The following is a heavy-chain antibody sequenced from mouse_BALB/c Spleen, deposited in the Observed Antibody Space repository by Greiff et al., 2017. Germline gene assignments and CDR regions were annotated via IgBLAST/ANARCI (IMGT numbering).Heavy chain of an antibody. V-gene: IGHV1-80*01. CDR3: ARDYDGTY. Sequence: QVQLQQSGAELVRPGSSVKISCKASGYAFSSYWMNWVKQRPGQGLEWIGQIYPGDGDTNYNGKFKGKATLTADKSSSTAYMQLSSLTSEDSAVYFCARDYDGTYWGQGTLVTVSA. J-gene: IGHJ3*01. CDR2: IYPGDGDT. D-gene: IGHD2-3*01. CDR1: GYAFSSYW.